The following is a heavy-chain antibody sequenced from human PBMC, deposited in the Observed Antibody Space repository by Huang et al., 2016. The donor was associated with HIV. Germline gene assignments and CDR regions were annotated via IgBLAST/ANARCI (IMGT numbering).Heavy chain of an antibody. D-gene: IGHD3-10*01. V-gene: IGHV1-46*01. J-gene: IGHJ4*02. Sequence: QVQLVQSGAEVKKPGASVKISCKASGYTFTTYHMHWVRQAPGQGLEWMGMINPSGASTRYAQTFQGRVTMTGDTSTSTVYMELSSLTPEDTAVYYCARALLLFGLGSPLDFWGQGSLVTVSS. CDR1: GYTFTTYH. CDR3: ARALLLFGLGSPLDF. CDR2: INPSGAST.